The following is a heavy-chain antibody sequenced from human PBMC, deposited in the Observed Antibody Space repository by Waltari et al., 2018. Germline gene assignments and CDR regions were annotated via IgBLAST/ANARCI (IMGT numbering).Heavy chain of an antibody. CDR2: IYYSGST. Sequence: QVQLQESGPGLVKPSETLSLTCTVSGGSISSYYWSWIRQPPGKGLEWIGYIYYSGSTNSIPALKSRVTIPVDTAKNQFSLKLSSVTAADTAVYYCARAGPTIFGVVNDYYYMDVWGKGTTVTISS. CDR3: ARAGPTIFGVVNDYYYMDV. CDR1: GGSISSYY. V-gene: IGHV4-59*01. D-gene: IGHD3-3*01. J-gene: IGHJ6*03.